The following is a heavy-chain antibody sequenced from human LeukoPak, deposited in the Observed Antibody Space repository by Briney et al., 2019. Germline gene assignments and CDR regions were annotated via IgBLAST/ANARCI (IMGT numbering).Heavy chain of an antibody. J-gene: IGHJ5*02. CDR3: AKGAVKSAPSDH. CDR2: ISGSGGST. CDR1: GFTFSSYA. D-gene: IGHD2/OR15-2a*01. V-gene: IGHV3-23*01. Sequence: GGFLRLSCAASGFTFSSYAMNWVRQAPGKGLEWVSAISGSGGSTDYADSVKGRFTISRDNSKNTLYLQMSSLRAEDTAIYYCAKGAVKSAPSDHWGQGTLVTVSS.